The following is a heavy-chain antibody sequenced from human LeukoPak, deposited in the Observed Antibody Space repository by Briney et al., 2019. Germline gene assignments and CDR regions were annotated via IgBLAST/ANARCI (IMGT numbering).Heavy chain of an antibody. CDR2: IYTSGST. J-gene: IGHJ5*02. D-gene: IGHD3-3*01. Sequence: KPSETLSLTCTVSGGSISSYYWSWIRQPAGKGLEWIGRIYTSGSTNYNPSLKSRVTMSVDTSKNQFSLKLSSVTAADTAVYYCARGLRYDFWSGYLSFSGLFQADCFDPWGQGTLVTVSS. CDR3: ARGLRYDFWSGYLSFSGLFQADCFDP. CDR1: GGSISSYY. V-gene: IGHV4-4*07.